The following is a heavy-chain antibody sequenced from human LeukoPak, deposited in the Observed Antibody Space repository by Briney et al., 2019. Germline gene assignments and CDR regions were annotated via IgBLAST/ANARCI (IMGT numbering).Heavy chain of an antibody. Sequence: GGSLRLSCAASGFTFTNYVMNWVRQAPGKGLEWVSSITGTADKTYDADSVKGRFTISRDNSKNTLSLQMSSLRVEDTALYYCAREVSEGFDFWGQGTLVTVSS. CDR2: ITGTADKT. CDR3: AREVSEGFDF. V-gene: IGHV3-23*01. CDR1: GFTFTNYV. J-gene: IGHJ4*02. D-gene: IGHD3-22*01.